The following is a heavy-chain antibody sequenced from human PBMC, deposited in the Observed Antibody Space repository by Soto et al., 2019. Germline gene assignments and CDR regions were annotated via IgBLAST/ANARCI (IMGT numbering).Heavy chain of an antibody. V-gene: IGHV3-74*01. CDR2: INSDGSST. CDR1: GFTISSYW. J-gene: IGHJ6*02. Sequence: GGSLRLSCAASGFTISSYWMHWVRQAPGKGLVWVSRINSDGSSTSYADSVKGRFTISRDNAKNTLYLQMNSLRAEDTAVYYCARDYYDFWSGYRNYYGMDVWGQGTTVTVSS. D-gene: IGHD3-3*01. CDR3: ARDYYDFWSGYRNYYGMDV.